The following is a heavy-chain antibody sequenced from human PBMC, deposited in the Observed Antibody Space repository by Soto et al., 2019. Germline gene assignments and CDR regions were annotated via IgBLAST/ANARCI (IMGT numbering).Heavy chain of an antibody. V-gene: IGHV4-61*01. Sequence: SETLSLTCTVSGGSVSSGSYYWSWIRQPPGKGLEWIGYIYYSGSTNYNPSLKSRVTISVDTSKNQFSLKLSSVTAADTAVYYCAGGYCSGGSCYLSWFDPWGQGTLVTVS. CDR3: AGGYCSGGSCYLSWFDP. D-gene: IGHD2-15*01. J-gene: IGHJ5*02. CDR2: IYYSGST. CDR1: GGSVSSGSYY.